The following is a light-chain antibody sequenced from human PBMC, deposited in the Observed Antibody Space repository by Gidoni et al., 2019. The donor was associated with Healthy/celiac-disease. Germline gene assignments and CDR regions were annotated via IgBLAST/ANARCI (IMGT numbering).Light chain of an antibody. CDR3: QQYGSSPET. CDR2: GAS. J-gene: IGKJ1*01. CDR1: QSVSSSY. V-gene: IGKV3-20*01. Sequence: EIVLTQSPGTLSLSPGERATLSCRASQSVSSSYLAWYQQKPGQAPRILIYGASSRATGIPDRFSGSGSGTDFTITISRLEPEDFAVYYCQQYGSSPETFXXXTKVEIK.